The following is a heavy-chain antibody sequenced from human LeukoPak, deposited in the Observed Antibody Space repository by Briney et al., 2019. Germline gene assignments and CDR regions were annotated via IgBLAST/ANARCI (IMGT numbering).Heavy chain of an antibody. V-gene: IGHV4-38-2*02. CDR2: IYHSGST. J-gene: IGHJ4*02. CDR3: ARVLLAAADSYYFDY. D-gene: IGHD6-13*01. Sequence: SETLSLTCTVSGYSISSGYYWGWIRQPPGKGLEWIGSIYHSGSTYYNPSLKSRVTISVDTSKNQFSLRLSSPTAADTAVYYCARVLLAAADSYYFDYWGQGTLVTVSS. CDR1: GYSISSGYY.